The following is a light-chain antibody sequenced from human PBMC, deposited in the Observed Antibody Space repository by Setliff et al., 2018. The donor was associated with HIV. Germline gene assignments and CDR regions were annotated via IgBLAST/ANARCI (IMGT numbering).Light chain of an antibody. Sequence: SVLTQPASVSGSPGQSITISCTGTSSDVGSYNLVSWYQQHPGKAPKLMIYEVSKRPSGVSNRFSGSKSGNTASLTISGLQAEDEADYYCCSYAGSSTYGFGTGTKV. V-gene: IGLV2-23*02. CDR1: SSDVGSYNL. J-gene: IGLJ1*01. CDR3: CSYAGSSTYG. CDR2: EVS.